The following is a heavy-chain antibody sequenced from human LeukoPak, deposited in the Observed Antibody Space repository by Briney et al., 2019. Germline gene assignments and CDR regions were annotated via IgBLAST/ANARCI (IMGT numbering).Heavy chain of an antibody. CDR3: ARKGYSSSRYFDL. Sequence: SETLSLTCAVSGGSISSSHWWSWVRQPPGKGLEWIGEIYHSGSTNYNPSPKSRVTISVDQSKNQFSLNLISVTAADTAVYYCARKGYSSSRYFDLWGRGTLVTVSS. CDR2: IYHSGST. D-gene: IGHD6-19*01. J-gene: IGHJ2*01. V-gene: IGHV4-4*02. CDR1: GGSISSSHW.